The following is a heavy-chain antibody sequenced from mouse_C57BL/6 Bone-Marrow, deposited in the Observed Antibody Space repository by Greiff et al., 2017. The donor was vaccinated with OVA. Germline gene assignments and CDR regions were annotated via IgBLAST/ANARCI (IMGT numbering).Heavy chain of an antibody. CDR2: ISNGGGST. Sequence: EVQLQESGGGLVQPGGSLKLSCAASGFTFSDFYMYWIRQTPEKRLEWVAYISNGGGSTYYPGTVKGRFTISRDNAKNTLYLQMSRLKSEDTAMYYCERLDAMDYWGQGTSVTVSS. CDR1: GFTFSDFY. J-gene: IGHJ4*01. V-gene: IGHV5-12*01. CDR3: ERLDAMDY.